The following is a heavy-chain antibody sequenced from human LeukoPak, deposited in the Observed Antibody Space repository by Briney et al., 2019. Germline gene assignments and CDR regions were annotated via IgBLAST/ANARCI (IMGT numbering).Heavy chain of an antibody. J-gene: IGHJ4*02. V-gene: IGHV4-39*01. CDR1: GGSISSSSYY. Sequence: SSETLSLTCTVSGGSISSSSYYWGWIRQPPGKGLEWIGSIYYSGSTYYNPSLKSRVTISVDTSKNQFSLKLSSVTAADTAVYYCARHEVEQLVLFDYWGQGTLVTVSS. CDR3: ARHEVEQLVLFDY. CDR2: IYYSGST. D-gene: IGHD6-6*01.